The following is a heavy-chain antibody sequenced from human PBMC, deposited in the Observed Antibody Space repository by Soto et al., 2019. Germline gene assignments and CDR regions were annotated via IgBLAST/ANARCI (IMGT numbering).Heavy chain of an antibody. Sequence: LGESLKISCKGSGYSFTSYWIGWVRQMPGKGLEWMGIIYPGDSDTRYSPSFQGQVTISADKSISTAYLQWSSLKASDTAMHYCARGPRGMAPAAIWRANSQSYYYYGMDVWGQGTTVTVSS. CDR2: IYPGDSDT. D-gene: IGHD2-2*01. CDR1: GYSFTSYW. CDR3: ARGPRGMAPAAIWRANSQSYYYYGMDV. V-gene: IGHV5-51*01. J-gene: IGHJ6*02.